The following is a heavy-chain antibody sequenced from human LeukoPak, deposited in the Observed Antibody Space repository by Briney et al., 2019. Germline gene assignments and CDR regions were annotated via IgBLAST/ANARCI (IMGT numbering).Heavy chain of an antibody. CDR1: GLTFSDHY. J-gene: IGHJ3*02. CDR3: SRVGSWVGTADGFDI. Sequence: GGSLRLSCAASGLTFSDHYMDWVRQAPGKGLEWVGRIRSKANSHSTEYAASVKGRFTISRDDSKSSLFLQMSSLKTEDTAVYYCSRVGSWVGTADGFDIWGQGTMVTVSS. CDR2: IRSKANSHST. D-gene: IGHD4-23*01. V-gene: IGHV3-72*01.